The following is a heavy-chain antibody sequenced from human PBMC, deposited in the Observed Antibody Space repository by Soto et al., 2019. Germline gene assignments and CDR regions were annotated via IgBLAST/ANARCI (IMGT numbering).Heavy chain of an antibody. J-gene: IGHJ4*02. Sequence: SETLSLTCTVSGGSISSGAYYWNWIRQHPGKGLEWIGYIYYTGSTSYNPSLKSRLTMSVDTSKNQFSLRLSSVTAADTAVYYCARNAHFDFWGQGTLVTVYS. CDR3: ARNAHFDF. V-gene: IGHV4-31*03. CDR1: GGSISSGAYY. CDR2: IYYTGST.